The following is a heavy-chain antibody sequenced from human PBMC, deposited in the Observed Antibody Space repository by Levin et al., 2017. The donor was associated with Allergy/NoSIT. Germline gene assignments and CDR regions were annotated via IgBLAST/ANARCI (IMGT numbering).Heavy chain of an antibody. D-gene: IGHD4-17*01. V-gene: IGHV3-30*04. CDR1: GFTFSSYA. CDR2: ISYDGSNK. CDR3: ARDSADGDYVGNYFDY. J-gene: IGHJ4*02. Sequence: GESLKISCAASGFTFSSYAMHWVRQAPGKGLEWVAVISYDGSNKYYADSVKGRFTISRDNSKNTLYLQMNSLRAEDTAVYYCARDSADGDYVGNYFDYWGQGTLVTVSS.